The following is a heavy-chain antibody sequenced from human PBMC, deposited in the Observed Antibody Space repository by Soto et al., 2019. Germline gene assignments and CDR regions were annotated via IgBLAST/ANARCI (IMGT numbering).Heavy chain of an antibody. J-gene: IGHJ4*02. D-gene: IGHD3-22*01. V-gene: IGHV4-31*03. CDR3: ARDSNYYDSSGYYPFFDY. CDR2: ISYSGST. CDR1: GGSISSGGYY. Sequence: SETLSLTCTVSGGSISSGGYYWSWIRQHPGTGLEWIGHISYSGSTYYNTSLKSRVTISVDTSRNQFSLKLSSVTAADTAVYYCARDSNYYDSSGYYPFFDYWGQGTLVTVSS.